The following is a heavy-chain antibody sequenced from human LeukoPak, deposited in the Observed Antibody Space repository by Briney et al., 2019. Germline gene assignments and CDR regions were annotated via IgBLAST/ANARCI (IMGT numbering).Heavy chain of an antibody. J-gene: IGHJ2*01. V-gene: IGHV4-39*01. D-gene: IGHD1-26*01. CDR2: IYYTGST. Sequence: SETLSLTCTVSGVSITSSRYYWGWIRQPPGKGLEWIATIYYTGSTYYNPSLKSRVTISVDTSKNQFSLKLGSVTAADTAVYYCARPRGIVGATPYWYFDLWGRGTLVTVSS. CDR1: GVSITSSRYY. CDR3: ARPRGIVGATPYWYFDL.